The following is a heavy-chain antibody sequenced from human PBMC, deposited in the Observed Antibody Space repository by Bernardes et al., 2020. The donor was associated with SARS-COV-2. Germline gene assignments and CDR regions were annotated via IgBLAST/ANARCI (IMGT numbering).Heavy chain of an antibody. D-gene: IGHD2-21*02. V-gene: IGHV4-34*01. CDR3: ARLPLEGVTAMAAGPRRLKPPDY. CDR1: GGSFSGYY. CDR2: INHSGST. Sequence: SETLSLTCAVYGGSFSGYYWSWIRQPPGKGLEWIGEINHSGSTNYNPSLKSRVTISVDTSKNQFSLKLSSVTAADTAVYYCARLPLEGVTAMAAGPRRLKPPDYWGQGTLVTVSS. J-gene: IGHJ4*02.